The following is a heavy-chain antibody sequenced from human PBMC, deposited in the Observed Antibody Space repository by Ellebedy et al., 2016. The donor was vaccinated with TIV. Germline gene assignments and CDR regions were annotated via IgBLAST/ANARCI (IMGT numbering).Heavy chain of an antibody. J-gene: IGHJ4*02. V-gene: IGHV3-7*01. D-gene: IGHD3-16*01. CDR3: ARGGGSADY. CDR2: IKQDGSEK. CDR1: GFTFSSYW. Sequence: GESLKISCVASGFTFSSYWMSWVRQAPGKGLEWVANIKQDGSEKYYVDSVKGRFTISRDNAKNSVYLQMNSLRAEDTAVYYCARGGGSADYWGQGTLVTVSS.